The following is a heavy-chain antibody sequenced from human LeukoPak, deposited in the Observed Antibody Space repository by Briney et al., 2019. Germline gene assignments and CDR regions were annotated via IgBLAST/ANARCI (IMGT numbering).Heavy chain of an antibody. CDR3: ARDFGY. V-gene: IGHV3-7*01. CDR1: GFTFSSYW. CDR2: IKQDGSEK. J-gene: IGHJ4*02. Sequence: PGGSLRLSCAASGFTFSSYWMTWVRQAPGKRLEWVANIKQDGSEKYYVDSVKGRFTISRDNSKNTLYLQVSSLTVDDTAVYYCARDFGYWGQGTLVTVSS.